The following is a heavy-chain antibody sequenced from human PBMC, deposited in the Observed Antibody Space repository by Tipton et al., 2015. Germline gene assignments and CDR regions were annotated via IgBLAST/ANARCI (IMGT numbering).Heavy chain of an antibody. D-gene: IGHD3-3*01. J-gene: IGHJ4*02. V-gene: IGHV3-23*01. CDR3: AKDRNEVWSGFYPRYFDS. CDR2: ISGTGDLT. Sequence: GSLRLSCAASGFTFSDYYMSWIRQAPGKGLEWVSGISGTGDLTFYVDSVKGRFTTSRDNSKNTLYLQMDILRGEDTAIYYCAKDRNEVWSGFYPRYFDSWGQGTLVTVSS. CDR1: GFTFSDYY.